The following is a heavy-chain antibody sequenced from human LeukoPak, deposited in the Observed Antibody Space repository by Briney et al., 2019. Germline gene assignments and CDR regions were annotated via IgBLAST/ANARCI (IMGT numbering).Heavy chain of an antibody. V-gene: IGHV4-39*01. CDR3: ARQITIFGVVPRFDP. J-gene: IGHJ5*02. CDR1: GGSISSSSYY. Sequence: PSETLSLTCTVSGGSISSSSYYWGWIRQPPGKGLEWIGSIYYSGSTYYNPSLKSRVTISVDTSKNQFSLKLNSVTAADTAVYYCARQITIFGVVPRFDPWGQGTLVTVSS. CDR2: IYYSGST. D-gene: IGHD3-3*01.